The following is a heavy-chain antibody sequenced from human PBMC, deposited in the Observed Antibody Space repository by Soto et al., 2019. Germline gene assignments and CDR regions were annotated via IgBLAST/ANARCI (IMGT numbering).Heavy chain of an antibody. CDR1: GGSMSSYY. D-gene: IGHD2-2*01. Sequence: SETLSLTCTVSGGSMSSYYWSWIPQPPGKGLEWIGYIYYSGSTNYNPSLKSRVTISVDTSKNQFSLKLSSVTAADTAVYYCARHLSDIVVVPAASNQGNAGWFDPWGQGTLVTVSS. V-gene: IGHV4-59*08. CDR2: IYYSGST. J-gene: IGHJ5*02. CDR3: ARHLSDIVVVPAASNQGNAGWFDP.